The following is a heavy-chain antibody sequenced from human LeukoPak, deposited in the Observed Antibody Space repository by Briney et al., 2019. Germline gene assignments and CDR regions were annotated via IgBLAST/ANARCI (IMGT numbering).Heavy chain of an antibody. CDR3: ARVYDSGGYGAFDAFDI. D-gene: IGHD3-22*01. V-gene: IGHV4-39*07. J-gene: IGHJ3*02. CDR1: GGSISSSSYY. CDR2: IYYSGST. Sequence: SETLSLTCTVSGGSISSSSYYWGWIRQPPGKGLEWIGSIYYSGSTYYNPSLKSRVTISVDTSKNQFSLKLSSVTAADTTVYYCARVYDSGGYGAFDAFDIWGQGTMVTVSS.